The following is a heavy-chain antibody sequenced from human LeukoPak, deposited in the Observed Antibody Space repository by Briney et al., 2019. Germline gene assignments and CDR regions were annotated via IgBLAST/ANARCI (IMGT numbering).Heavy chain of an antibody. J-gene: IGHJ4*02. CDR2: IYSGGTT. D-gene: IGHD3-22*01. CDR3: AKLDYYDTH. CDR1: GFTVSGNY. Sequence: GGSLRLSCAASGFTVSGNYMSWVRQAPGKGLEWVSVIYSGGTTYYGDSVRGRFTISRDNSKNTLYLQMNSLRAEDMAVYFCAKLDYYDTHWGQGTLVTVSS. V-gene: IGHV3-66*04.